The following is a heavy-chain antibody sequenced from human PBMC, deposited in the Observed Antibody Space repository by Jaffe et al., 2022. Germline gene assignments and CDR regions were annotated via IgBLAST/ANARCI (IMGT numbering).Heavy chain of an antibody. D-gene: IGHD2-2*01. CDR3: ARDRYCSSTSCYPGASDY. CDR1: GFTFSSYW. CDR2: INSDGSST. V-gene: IGHV3-74*01. Sequence: EVQLVESGGGLVQPGGSLRLSCAASGFTFSSYWMHWVRQAPGKGLVWVSRINSDGSSTSYADSVKGRFTISRDNAKNTLYLQMNSLRAEDTAVYYCARDRYCSSTSCYPGASDYWGQGTLVTVSS. J-gene: IGHJ4*02.